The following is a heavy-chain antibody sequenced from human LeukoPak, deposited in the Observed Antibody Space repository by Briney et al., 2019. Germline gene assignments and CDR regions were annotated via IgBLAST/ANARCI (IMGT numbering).Heavy chain of an antibody. Sequence: SGPTLVKPTQTLTLTCTFSGFSLSTSGVRVGWIRQPPGKALEWLALIYWDDDKRYSPSLKSRLTITKDTSKNQVVLTMTNMDPVDTATYYRAHTGYYYDSSGYYPKLFDYWGQGTLVAVSS. CDR1: GFSLSTSGVR. J-gene: IGHJ4*02. CDR2: IYWDDDK. V-gene: IGHV2-5*02. D-gene: IGHD3-22*01. CDR3: AHTGYYYDSSGYYPKLFDY.